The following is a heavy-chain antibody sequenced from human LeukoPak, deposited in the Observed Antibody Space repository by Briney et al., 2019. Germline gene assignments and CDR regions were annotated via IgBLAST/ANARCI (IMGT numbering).Heavy chain of an antibody. CDR1: GFTFSSYA. D-gene: IGHD3-22*01. J-gene: IGHJ4*02. CDR3: AKFSSSGSSGYYPTPFDY. Sequence: GGSLRLSCAASGFTFSSYAMSWVRQAPGKGLEGVPAISGSGGSTYYADSVKGRFTISRGNSKNTLYLQMNSLRAEDTAVYYCAKFSSSGSSGYYPTPFDYWGQGTLVTVSS. V-gene: IGHV3-23*01. CDR2: ISGSGGST.